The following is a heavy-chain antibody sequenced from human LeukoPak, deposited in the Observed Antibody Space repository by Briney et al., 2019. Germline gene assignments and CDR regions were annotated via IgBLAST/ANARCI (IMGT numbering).Heavy chain of an antibody. CDR1: GFTFSGYA. Sequence: GGSLRLSCAASGFTFSGYAMSWVRQAPGKGLEWVSVTYGGGSTYYADSVKGRFSISRDNSKNTLYLQMSSLRTEDTAVYYCARDRVTGTLDFDSWGQGTLVTVSS. J-gene: IGHJ4*02. D-gene: IGHD1-7*01. CDR2: TYGGGST. CDR3: ARDRVTGTLDFDS. V-gene: IGHV3-66*02.